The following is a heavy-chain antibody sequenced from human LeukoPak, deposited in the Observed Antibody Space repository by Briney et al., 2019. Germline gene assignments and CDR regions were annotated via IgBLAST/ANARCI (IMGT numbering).Heavy chain of an antibody. V-gene: IGHV3-30-3*01. CDR2: ISYDGSNK. Sequence: GGSLRLSCAASGFTFSSYAMHWVRQAPGKGLEWVAVISYDGSNKYYADFVKGRFTISRDNSKNTLYLQMNSLRAEDTAVYYCARTLLWFVGDYWGQGTLVTVSS. CDR1: GFTFSSYA. CDR3: ARTLLWFVGDY. J-gene: IGHJ4*02. D-gene: IGHD3-10*01.